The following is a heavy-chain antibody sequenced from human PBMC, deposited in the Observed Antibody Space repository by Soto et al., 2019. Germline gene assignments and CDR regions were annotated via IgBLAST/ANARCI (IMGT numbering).Heavy chain of an antibody. D-gene: IGHD6-6*01. CDR3: ARGEGIAARLYFDY. V-gene: IGHV4-31*03. Sequence: SETLSLTCTVSGGSISSGGYYWSWIRQHPGKGLEWIGYIYYSGSTYYNPSLKSRVTISVDTSKNQFSLKLSSVTAADTAVYYCARGEGIAARLYFDYWGQGTLVTVSS. CDR2: IYYSGST. CDR1: GGSISSGGYY. J-gene: IGHJ4*02.